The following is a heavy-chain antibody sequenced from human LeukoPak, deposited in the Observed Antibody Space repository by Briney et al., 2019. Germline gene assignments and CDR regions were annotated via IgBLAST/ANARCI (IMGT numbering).Heavy chain of an antibody. CDR3: SRQTRRDGYNYDY. CDR2: MKQDGSEK. CDR1: GFTFSSYW. Sequence: GGSLRLSCAASGFTFSSYWMSWVRQAPGKGLEWVANMKQDGSEKYYVDSVKGRFTISRDNAKNSLYLQMNSLRAEDTAVYYCSRQTRRDGYNYDYWGQGTLVTVSS. J-gene: IGHJ4*02. V-gene: IGHV3-7*01. D-gene: IGHD5-24*01.